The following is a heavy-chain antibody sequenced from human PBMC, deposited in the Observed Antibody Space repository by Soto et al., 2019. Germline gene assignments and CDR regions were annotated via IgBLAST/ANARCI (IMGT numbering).Heavy chain of an antibody. CDR1: GDSVSSNSAA. V-gene: IGHV6-1*01. Sequence: QVQLQQSGPGLVKPSQTLSLTCAISGDSVSSNSAAWIWIRQSPSRGLEWLGRTFYRSQWSKWCDDYAMSVKSRLTINTDTSKNQFSLQLNSVTPEDTAVYYCAREFRSGDIFFDYWGQGTLVTVSS. J-gene: IGHJ4*02. D-gene: IGHD3-3*01. CDR2: TFYRSQWSKWCD. CDR3: AREFRSGDIFFDY.